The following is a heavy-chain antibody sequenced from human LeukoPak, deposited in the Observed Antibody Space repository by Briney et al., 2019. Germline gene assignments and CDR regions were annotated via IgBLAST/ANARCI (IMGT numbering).Heavy chain of an antibody. V-gene: IGHV1-24*01. D-gene: IGHD2-2*01. CDR3: ATDPGETVPAAKGPRGDYCYGMDV. J-gene: IGHJ6*02. CDR1: GYALTDLS. Sequence: ASVKVSCKVSGYALTDLSMHWVRQTPEKGLEWMGGIDPEDGEITYAQKFQGRVTMTEDTSTDTAYMELNSLRSDDTAVYYCATDPGETVPAAKGPRGDYCYGMDVRGQGATVTVSS. CDR2: IDPEDGEI.